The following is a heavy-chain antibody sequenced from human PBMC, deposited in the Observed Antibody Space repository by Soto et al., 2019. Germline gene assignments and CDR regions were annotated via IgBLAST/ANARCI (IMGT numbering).Heavy chain of an antibody. V-gene: IGHV1-18*01. J-gene: IGHJ4*02. Sequence: QVHLVQSGAEVKKPGASVKVSCKASGYTFTSYGITWVRQAPGQGLEWMGWISAHNGNTDYAQKLQGRVIVTRDTSTSTAYMKLRSMIYDDTAVYYCARGRYGDYWGQGALVTVSS. CDR3: ARGRYGDY. CDR1: GYTFTSYG. CDR2: ISAHNGNT. D-gene: IGHD1-1*01.